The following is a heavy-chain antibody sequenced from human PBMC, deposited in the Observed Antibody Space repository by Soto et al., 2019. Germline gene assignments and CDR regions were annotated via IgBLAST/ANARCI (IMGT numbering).Heavy chain of an antibody. D-gene: IGHD6-19*01. V-gene: IGHV3-30-3*01. CDR2: ISYDGSNK. Sequence: QVQLVESGGGVVQPGRSLRLSCAASGFTFSSYAMHWVRQAPGKGLEWVAVISYDGSNKYYADSVKGRFTISRDNSKNPLYLLMNSLRAEDTAVYYCARDFFLGSGWGNVDYWGQGTLVTVSS. CDR3: ARDFFLGSGWGNVDY. CDR1: GFTFSSYA. J-gene: IGHJ4*02.